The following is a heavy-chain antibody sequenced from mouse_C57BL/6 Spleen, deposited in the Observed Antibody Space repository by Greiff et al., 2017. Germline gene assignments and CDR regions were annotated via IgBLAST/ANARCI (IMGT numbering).Heavy chain of an antibody. V-gene: IGHV1-55*01. CDR2: FYPGSGST. D-gene: IGHD1-1*01. CDR3: AREDYDGCNYAFAKDY. CDR1: GYTFTSYW. Sequence: QVQLQQPGAELVKPGASVKLSCKASGYTFTSYWITWVKQRPGQGLEWIGDFYPGSGSTNYNEKVKGKATLTVDKSSSTAYMQLSRLTSEDSAVYYCAREDYDGCNYAFAKDYWGQGTSVTVSS. J-gene: IGHJ4*01.